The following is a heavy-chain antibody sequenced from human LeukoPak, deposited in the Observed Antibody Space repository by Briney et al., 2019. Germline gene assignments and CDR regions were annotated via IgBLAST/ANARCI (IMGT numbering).Heavy chain of an antibody. J-gene: IGHJ4*02. V-gene: IGHV1-2*02. CDR1: GYTFTGYY. CDR3: ARGVKEYYDILTGYSSARFFDY. CDR2: INPNSGGT. Sequence: ASVKVSCKASGYTFTGYYMHWVRQAPGQGLEWMGWINPNSGGTNYAQKFQGRVTMTRDTSISTAYMELSRLRSDDTAVYYCARGVKEYYDILTGYSSARFFDYWGQGTLVTVSS. D-gene: IGHD3-9*01.